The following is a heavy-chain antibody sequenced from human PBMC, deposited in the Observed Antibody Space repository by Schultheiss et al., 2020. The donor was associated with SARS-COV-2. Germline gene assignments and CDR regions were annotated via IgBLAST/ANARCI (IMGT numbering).Heavy chain of an antibody. D-gene: IGHD3-22*01. V-gene: IGHV4-34*01. J-gene: IGHJ4*02. Sequence: SETLSLTCAVYGGSFSGYYWSWIRQPPGKGLEWIGEINHSGSTNYNPSLTSRVTISADPSKKQISLNLTSVTAADTAVYYCASPSPLTYYSDRSRYFESWGQGTLVTVSS. CDR1: GGSFSGYY. CDR3: ASPSPLTYYSDRSRYFES. CDR2: INHSGST.